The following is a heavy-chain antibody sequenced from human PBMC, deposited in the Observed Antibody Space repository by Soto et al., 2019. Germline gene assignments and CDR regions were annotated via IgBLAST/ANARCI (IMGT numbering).Heavy chain of an antibody. CDR1: GGTFSSYA. CDR2: IIPIFGTA. J-gene: IGHJ5*02. V-gene: IGHV1-69*12. Sequence: QVQLVQSGAEVKKPGSSVKVSCKASGGTFSSYAISWVRQAPGQGLEWMGGIIPIFGTANYAQKFQGRVTITADESASTADMELSSLRSEDTAVYYCARDRGRYCSGGSCSAGWFDPWGQGTLVTVSS. CDR3: ARDRGRYCSGGSCSAGWFDP. D-gene: IGHD2-15*01.